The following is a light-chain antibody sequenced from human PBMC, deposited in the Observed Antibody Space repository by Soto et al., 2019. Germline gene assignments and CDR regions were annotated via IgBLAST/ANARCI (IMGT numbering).Light chain of an antibody. CDR2: GAS. J-gene: IGKJ1*01. Sequence: EIVLTQSPATLSLSPGERATLSCRASQSVSTDLAWYQQKPGQAPRLLIYGASIRAIGVPDRFSGSGSGTDFTFTISSLQSEDSAIYYCQQYFRWPPWTFGQGTKVDI. CDR1: QSVSTD. V-gene: IGKV3-15*01. CDR3: QQYFRWPPWT.